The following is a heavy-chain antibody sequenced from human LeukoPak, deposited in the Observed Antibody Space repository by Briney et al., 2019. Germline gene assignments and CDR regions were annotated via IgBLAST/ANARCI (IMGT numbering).Heavy chain of an antibody. V-gene: IGHV4-31*03. J-gene: IGHJ5*02. D-gene: IGHD5-18*01. CDR2: VYYSGST. CDR1: GNPIDSAGYY. Sequence: PSETLSLTCSVSGNPIDSAGYYWAWIRQHPGKGLEWIGYVYYSGSTSYNPSLKSRVAISVDTSKNQFSLDMTSVTAADTAVYYCARVGTASRLNWFDPWGQGTLVTVSS. CDR3: ARVGTASRLNWFDP.